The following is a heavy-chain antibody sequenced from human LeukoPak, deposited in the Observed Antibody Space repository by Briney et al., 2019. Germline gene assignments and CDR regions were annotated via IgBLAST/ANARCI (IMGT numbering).Heavy chain of an antibody. CDR1: GFTFSSYS. V-gene: IGHV3-48*04. J-gene: IGHJ4*02. D-gene: IGHD1-26*01. CDR3: AKWELYSGFYYIDY. CDR2: ISGNSDTI. Sequence: PGGSLRLSCAASGFTFSSYSMNWVRQAPRKGLEWVSYISGNSDTIYYADSVKGRFTISRDNAKNSLYLQMNSLRAEDTAVYYCAKWELYSGFYYIDYWGQGTLATVSS.